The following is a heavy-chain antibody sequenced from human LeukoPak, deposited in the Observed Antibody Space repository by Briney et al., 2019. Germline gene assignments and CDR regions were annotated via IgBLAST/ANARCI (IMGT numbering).Heavy chain of an antibody. V-gene: IGHV3-30-3*01. J-gene: IGHJ4*02. CDR2: ISYDGSNK. Sequence: PGGSLRLSCAASGFTFSSYAMHWVRQAPGKGLEWVAVISYDGSNKYYADSVKGRFTISRDNAKNSLYLQMNSLRAEDTAVYYCAAHPSYVVAGNYRIVDYWGQGTLVTVSS. D-gene: IGHD4-11*01. CDR1: GFTFSSYA. CDR3: AAHPSYVVAGNYRIVDY.